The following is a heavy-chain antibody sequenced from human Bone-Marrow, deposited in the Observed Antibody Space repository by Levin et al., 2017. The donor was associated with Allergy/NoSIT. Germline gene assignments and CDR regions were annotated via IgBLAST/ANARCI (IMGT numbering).Heavy chain of an antibody. CDR1: GFTFSSYA. CDR2: IHGSGVGT. J-gene: IGHJ4*02. CDR3: AKDISSSWSTGDLDY. D-gene: IGHD6-6*01. Sequence: GGSLRLSCAASGFTFSSYAMSWVRQAPGKGLEWVSGIHGSGVGTYYADSVKGRFTISRDNSKNTLYLQMKSLRAEDTAVYYCAKDISSSWSTGDLDYWGQGTQVTVSS. V-gene: IGHV3-23*01.